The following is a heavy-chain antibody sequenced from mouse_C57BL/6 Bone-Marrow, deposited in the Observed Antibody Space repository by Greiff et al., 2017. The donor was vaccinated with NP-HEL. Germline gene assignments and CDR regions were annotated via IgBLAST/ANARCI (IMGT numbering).Heavy chain of an antibody. CDR3: ARSADYYGSSYPYWYFDV. D-gene: IGHD1-1*01. J-gene: IGHJ1*03. CDR1: GYAFTNYL. CDR2: INPGSGGT. Sequence: QVQLQQSGAELVRPGTSVKVSCKASGYAFTNYLLEWVKQRPGQGLEWIGVINPGSGGTNYTEKFKGKATLTAAKSSSTAYMQLSSLTSEDSAVYFCARSADYYGSSYPYWYFDVWGTGTTVTVSS. V-gene: IGHV1-54*01.